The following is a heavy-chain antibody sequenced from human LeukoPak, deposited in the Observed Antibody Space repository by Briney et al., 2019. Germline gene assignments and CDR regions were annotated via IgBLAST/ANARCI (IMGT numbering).Heavy chain of an antibody. D-gene: IGHD6-19*01. J-gene: IGHJ5*02. V-gene: IGHV3-48*04. Sequence: GGSLRLSCAASGFTFSSYSMNWVRQAPGKGLEWVSYISSSSSTIYYADSVKGRFTISRDNAKNSLYLQMNSLRAEDTAVYYCAREGSGWFPNWFDPWGQGTLVTVSS. CDR1: GFTFSSYS. CDR3: AREGSGWFPNWFDP. CDR2: ISSSSSTI.